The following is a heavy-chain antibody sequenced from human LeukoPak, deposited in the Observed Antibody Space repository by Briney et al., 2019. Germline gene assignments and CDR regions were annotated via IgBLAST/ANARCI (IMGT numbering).Heavy chain of an antibody. Sequence: PSQTLSLTCTVSGGSISSGGYYWSWIRQHPGKGLEWIGYIYYSGSTYYNPSLKSRVTISVDTSKNQFSLKLSSVTAADTAVYYCARTVGQLQTSYYYYMDVWGKGTTVTVSS. CDR2: IYYSGST. CDR1: GGSISSGGYY. V-gene: IGHV4-31*03. J-gene: IGHJ6*03. D-gene: IGHD6-6*01. CDR3: ARTVGQLQTSYYYYMDV.